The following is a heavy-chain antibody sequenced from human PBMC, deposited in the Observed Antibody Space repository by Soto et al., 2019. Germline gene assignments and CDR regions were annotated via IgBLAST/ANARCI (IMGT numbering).Heavy chain of an antibody. V-gene: IGHV1-8*01. CDR2: MNPNSGNT. Sequence: ASVKVSCKASGYTFTSYDINWVRQATGQGLEWMGWMNPNSGNTGYAQKFQGRVTMTRNTSKSTAYMELSSLRSEDTAVYYCARDVTTISRFDPWGQGTLVTVSS. D-gene: IGHD3-3*01. CDR1: GYTFTSYD. CDR3: ARDVTTISRFDP. J-gene: IGHJ5*02.